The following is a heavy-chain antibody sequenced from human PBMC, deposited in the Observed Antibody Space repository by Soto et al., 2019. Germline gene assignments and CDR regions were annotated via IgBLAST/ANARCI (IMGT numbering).Heavy chain of an antibody. Sequence: EVQLVESGGGLVQPGGSLRLSCAASGFSISSYWMHWVRQAPGEGLVWVSRINSDGSTRSYADSVKGRFTISRDNAKNTLFLQMNSLRAEDTAVYYCARVAYGAYHFDSWGQGTLVT. V-gene: IGHV3-74*01. J-gene: IGHJ4*02. CDR2: INSDGSTR. CDR3: ARVAYGAYHFDS. CDR1: GFSISSYW. D-gene: IGHD2-21*01.